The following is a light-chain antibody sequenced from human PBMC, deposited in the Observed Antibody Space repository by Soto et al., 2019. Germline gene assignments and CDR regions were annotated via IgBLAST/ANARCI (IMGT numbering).Light chain of an antibody. CDR1: QSIGRW. CDR2: DAS. V-gene: IGKV1-5*01. J-gene: IGKJ1*01. CDR3: QQYNTYSPERT. Sequence: DIQMTQSPSTLSAFVGDRVTITCRASQSIGRWLAWYQQKPGKAPKLLIYDASSLESGVPSRFSGSGSGTEFTRTGSSLQPDDFATYYCQQYNTYSPERTFGQGTKVEVK.